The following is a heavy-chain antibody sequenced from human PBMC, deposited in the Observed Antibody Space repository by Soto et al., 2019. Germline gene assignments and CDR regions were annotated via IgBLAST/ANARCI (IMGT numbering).Heavy chain of an antibody. CDR1: GYSLTSYW. CDR2: IYLGDSDT. D-gene: IGHD2-2*02. J-gene: IGHJ4*02. Sequence: GESLKISCKGSGYSLTSYWIGWMRQTPGKGLEWMGMIYLGDSDTRYSPSFQGQVTISADKSITTAYLQWSSLKASDTAMYYCARQSYCSSTSCYTVDSWGQGTLVTVSS. CDR3: ARQSYCSSTSCYTVDS. V-gene: IGHV5-51*01.